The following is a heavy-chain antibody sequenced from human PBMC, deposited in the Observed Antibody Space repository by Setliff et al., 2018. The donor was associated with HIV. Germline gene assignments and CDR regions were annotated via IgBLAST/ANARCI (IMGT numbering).Heavy chain of an antibody. Sequence: PSETLSLTCTVSGGSINNYFWSWIRQPPGKGLEWLGCLYYTGRANYNPSLKSRLTVSVDTSKNQFSLKLSSVTAADTAVYYCARDGYNYKKGTSYMDVRGKGTTVTVSS. CDR3: ARDGYNYKKGTSYMDV. CDR1: GGSINNYF. J-gene: IGHJ6*03. D-gene: IGHD5-12*01. V-gene: IGHV4-59*01. CDR2: LYYTGRA.